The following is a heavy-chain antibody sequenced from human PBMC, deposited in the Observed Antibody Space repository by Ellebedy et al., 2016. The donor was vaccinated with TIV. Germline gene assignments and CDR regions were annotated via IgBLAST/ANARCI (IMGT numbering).Heavy chain of an antibody. Sequence: ASVKVSCKASGGTFSSYAISWVRQAPGQGLEWMGGINTHDGTTRSGQNFQGRVTMTTDTSTSTAYMELRSLRSDDTAVYYCAREALGSGSCNYWGQGTLVTVSS. D-gene: IGHD3-10*01. CDR3: AREALGSGSCNY. CDR2: INTHDGTT. CDR1: GGTFSSYA. J-gene: IGHJ4*02. V-gene: IGHV1-18*01.